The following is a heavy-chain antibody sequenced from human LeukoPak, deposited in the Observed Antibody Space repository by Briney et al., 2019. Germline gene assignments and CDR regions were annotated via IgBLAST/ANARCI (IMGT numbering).Heavy chain of an antibody. V-gene: IGHV3-53*01. J-gene: IGHJ4*02. Sequence: GGSLRLSCAASGLTVSSNYMSWVRQAPGKGLEWVSVIYSGGSTYYADFVKGRFTISRDNSKNTLYLQMNSVRAEDTAVYYCARVSSSGWYFDYWGQGTLVTVSS. D-gene: IGHD6-19*01. CDR2: IYSGGST. CDR1: GLTVSSNY. CDR3: ARVSSSGWYFDY.